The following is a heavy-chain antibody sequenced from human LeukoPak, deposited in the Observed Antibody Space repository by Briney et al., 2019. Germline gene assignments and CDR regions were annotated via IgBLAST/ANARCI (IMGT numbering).Heavy chain of an antibody. CDR1: GFTFSSYG. CDR2: IWYDGSNK. CDR3: AREGIAVAADYYYGMDV. J-gene: IGHJ6*02. D-gene: IGHD6-19*01. V-gene: IGHV3-33*01. Sequence: PGRSLRLSCAASGFTFSSYGMHWVRQAPGKGLEWVAVIWYDGSNKYYADSAKGRLTISRDNSKNTLYLQMNSLRAEDTAVYYCAREGIAVAADYYYGMDVWGQGTTVTVSS.